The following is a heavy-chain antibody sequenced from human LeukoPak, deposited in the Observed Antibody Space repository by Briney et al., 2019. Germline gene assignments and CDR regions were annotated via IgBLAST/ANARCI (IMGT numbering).Heavy chain of an antibody. J-gene: IGHJ4*02. CDR2: IIPIFVTA. CDR3: ARGDPGGFGELIDY. V-gene: IGHV1-69*13. Sequence: AASVKVSCKASGYTFTSYHMHWVRQAPGQGLEWMGGIIPIFVTANYAQKFQGRVTITADEFTSTAYMELTSLISEDTAMYYCARGDPGGFGELIDYWGQGTLVTVSS. CDR1: GYTFTSYH. D-gene: IGHD3-10*01.